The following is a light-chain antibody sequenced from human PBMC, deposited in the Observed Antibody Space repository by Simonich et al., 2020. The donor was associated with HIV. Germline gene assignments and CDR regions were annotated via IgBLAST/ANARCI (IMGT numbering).Light chain of an antibody. J-gene: IGKJ2*01. V-gene: IGKV4-1*01. CDR2: WAA. Sequence: DIVMTQSPDSLAVSLGERVTINCKSSQSVLYSSDNKNYLAWYLLKPGQPPKLLIYWAATRQAGVPERFSGTGSWTDFTLTISSRQAEDVAVYYCQQYYSSPYTFGQGTKLEIK. CDR1: QSVLYSSDNKNY. CDR3: QQYYSSPYT.